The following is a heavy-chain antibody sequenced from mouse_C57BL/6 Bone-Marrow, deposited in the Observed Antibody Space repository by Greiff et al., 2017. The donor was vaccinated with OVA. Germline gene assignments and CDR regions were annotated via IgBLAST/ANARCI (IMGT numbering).Heavy chain of an antibody. CDR1: GFTFSDFY. D-gene: IGHD1-1*02. Sequence: EVKVVESGGGLVQSGRSLRLSCATSGFTFSDFYMEWVRQAPGKGLEWIAASRNKANDYTTEYSASVKGRFIVSRDTSQSILYLQMNALRAEDTAIYYCARDVGWWDYWGQGTSVTVSS. CDR2: SRNKANDYTT. V-gene: IGHV7-1*01. J-gene: IGHJ4*01. CDR3: ARDVGWWDY.